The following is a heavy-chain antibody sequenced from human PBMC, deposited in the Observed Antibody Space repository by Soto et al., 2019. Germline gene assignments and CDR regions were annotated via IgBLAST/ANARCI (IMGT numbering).Heavy chain of an antibody. CDR1: GFRFSDYS. Sequence: GGSLRLSCAASGFRFSDYSMNWVRQAPGRGLEWVSYISSSSFTIHYADSVEGRFAISRDNAKNSLYLQMNSLRVEDTAVYYCAIYYNDFWSGDFYSWAQGAVV. D-gene: IGHD3-3*01. CDR3: AIYYNDFWSGDFYS. V-gene: IGHV3-48*01. CDR2: ISSSSFTI. J-gene: IGHJ1*01.